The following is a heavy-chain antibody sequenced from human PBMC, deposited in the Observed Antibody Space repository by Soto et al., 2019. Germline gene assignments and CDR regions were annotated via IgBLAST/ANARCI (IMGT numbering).Heavy chain of an antibody. CDR3: ARDPKTSGGQHWAFNYFDS. Sequence: GGSRRVCCAASGFSFSSSAMHWVRQAPGKGPDWVALISYDGTNKFYADSVKGRFTISRDNSKSTLYLQVDSLRPEDAAVYYCARDPKTSGGQHWAFNYFDSWGQGT. D-gene: IGHD7-27*01. V-gene: IGHV3-30-3*01. CDR1: GFSFSSSA. J-gene: IGHJ4*02. CDR2: ISYDGTNK.